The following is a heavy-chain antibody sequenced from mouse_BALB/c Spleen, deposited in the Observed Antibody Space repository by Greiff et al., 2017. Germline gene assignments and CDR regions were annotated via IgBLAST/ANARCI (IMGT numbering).Heavy chain of an antibody. Sequence: QVQLQQSGAELVKPGASVKLSCKASGYTFTSYYMYWVKQRPGQGLEWIGEINPSNGGTNFNEKFKSKATLTVDKSSSTAYMQLSSLTSEDSAVYYCTLYDGYYPWFAYWGQGTLVTVSA. J-gene: IGHJ3*01. CDR1: GYTFTSYY. V-gene: IGHV1S81*02. CDR3: TLYDGYYPWFAY. D-gene: IGHD2-3*01. CDR2: INPSNGGT.